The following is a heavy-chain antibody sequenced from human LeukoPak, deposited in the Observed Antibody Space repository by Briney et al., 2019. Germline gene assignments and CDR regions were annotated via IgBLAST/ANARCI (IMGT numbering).Heavy chain of an antibody. V-gene: IGHV4-34*01. CDR1: GGSFSGYY. CDR3: ARGRRQKSFDY. Sequence: PSETLSLTCAVYGGSFSGYYWSWIRQPPGKGLEWIGETNHSGSTNYNPSLKSRVTISVDTSKNQFSLKLSSVTAADTAVYYCARGRRQKSFDYWGQGTLVTVSS. J-gene: IGHJ4*02. CDR2: TNHSGST.